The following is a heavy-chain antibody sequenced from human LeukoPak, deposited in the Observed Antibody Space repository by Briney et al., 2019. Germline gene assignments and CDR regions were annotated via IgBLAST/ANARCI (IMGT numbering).Heavy chain of an antibody. Sequence: GGSLRLSCAASGFTFSSYAMSWVRQAPGKGLEWVAAISGSGGSTYYADSVKGRFTISRDNSKNTLYLQMNSLRHEDTAVYYCADIAAAGVIWRGAFDYWGQGTLVSVSS. V-gene: IGHV3-23*01. CDR2: ISGSGGST. D-gene: IGHD6-13*01. J-gene: IGHJ4*02. CDR3: ADIAAAGVIWRGAFDY. CDR1: GFTFSSYA.